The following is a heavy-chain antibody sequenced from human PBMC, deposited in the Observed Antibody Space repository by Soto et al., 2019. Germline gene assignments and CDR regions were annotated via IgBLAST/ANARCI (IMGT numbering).Heavy chain of an antibody. CDR2: IYYSGST. V-gene: IGHV4-59*01. J-gene: IGHJ6*03. CDR1: GGSISSYY. CDR3: ARVTGGQGGLSVGYYYMDV. Sequence: SETLSLTCTVSGGSISSYYWSWIRQPPGKGLEWIGYIYYSGSTNYNPSLKSRVTISVDTSKNQFSLKLSSVTAADTAVYYCARVTGGQGGLSVGYYYMDVWGKGTTVTVSS. D-gene: IGHD3-16*02.